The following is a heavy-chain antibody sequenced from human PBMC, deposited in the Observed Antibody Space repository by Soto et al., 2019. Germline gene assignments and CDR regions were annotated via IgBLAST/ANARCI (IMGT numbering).Heavy chain of an antibody. CDR3: ARVDGGYGSGGSCYVNYDFDY. J-gene: IGHJ4*02. D-gene: IGHD2-15*01. V-gene: IGHV4-59*01. CDR2: IYYSGST. Sequence: PSETLSLTCTVSGGSISSYYWSWIRQPPGKGLEWIGYIYYSGSTNYNPSLKSRVTISVDTSKNQFSLKLSSVTAADTAVYYCARVDGGYGSGGSCYVNYDFDYWGQGTLVTVSS. CDR1: GGSISSYY.